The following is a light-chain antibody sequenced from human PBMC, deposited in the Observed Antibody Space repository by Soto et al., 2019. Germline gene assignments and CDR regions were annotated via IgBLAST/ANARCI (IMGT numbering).Light chain of an antibody. CDR3: QQYGSSPRP. Sequence: EIVLTQSPGTLSLSPRERATLSCKASQIVSNNYLAWYQQRPGQAPRLLIYGASSRATGIPDRFSGSGSGTDITLTISRLEPEDFAIYYCQQYGSSPRPFGQGTEVDIK. J-gene: IGKJ1*01. CDR2: GAS. CDR1: QIVSNNY. V-gene: IGKV3-20*01.